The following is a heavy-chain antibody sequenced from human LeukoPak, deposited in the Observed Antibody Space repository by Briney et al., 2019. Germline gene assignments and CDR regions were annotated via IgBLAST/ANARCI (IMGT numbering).Heavy chain of an antibody. V-gene: IGHV4-4*02. CDR3: ARAVGYCSSTSCWPY. J-gene: IGHJ4*02. CDR2: IYHSGST. D-gene: IGHD2-2*01. CDR1: GGSISSSNW. Sequence: PSGTQSLTCAVSGGSISSSNWWSWVRQPPGKGLEWIGEIYHSGSTNYNPSLKSRVTISVDKSKNQFSLKLSSVTAADTAVYYCARAVGYCSSTSCWPYWGQGTLVTVSS.